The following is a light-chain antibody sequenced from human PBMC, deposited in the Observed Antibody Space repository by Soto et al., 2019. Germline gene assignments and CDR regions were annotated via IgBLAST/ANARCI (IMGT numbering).Light chain of an antibody. J-gene: IGLJ1*01. V-gene: IGLV2-14*03. Sequence: VLTQPASVFGSPGQSITISCTGTSSDVGGYNFVSWYQQHPGKAPKLMIYEVSNRPSGVSNRFSGSKSGNTASLTISGLQPEDEADYYCSSYTTSSTVVFGTGTKVTVL. CDR2: EVS. CDR3: SSYTTSSTVV. CDR1: SSDVGGYNF.